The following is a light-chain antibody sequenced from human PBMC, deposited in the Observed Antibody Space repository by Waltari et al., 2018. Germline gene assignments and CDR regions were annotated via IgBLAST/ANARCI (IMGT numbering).Light chain of an antibody. J-gene: IGLJ2*01. Sequence: SSELTQDPAVSVAVGQTVRITCQGYSLKTYFASWYQQKPGQAPLLVIYGRNDRPSGIPDRFFGASTGDKSSLTITGAQAEDEADYFCNCRDSSGNHRFGGGTKLTVL. CDR3: NCRDSSGNHR. CDR1: SLKTYF. V-gene: IGLV3-19*01. CDR2: GRN.